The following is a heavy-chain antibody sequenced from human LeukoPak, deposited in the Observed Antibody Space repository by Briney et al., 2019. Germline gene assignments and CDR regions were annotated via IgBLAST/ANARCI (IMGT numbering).Heavy chain of an antibody. V-gene: IGHV3-48*04. CDR3: ARADSSGCLDY. J-gene: IGHJ4*02. CDR1: GFTFSSYA. Sequence: GGSLRLSCAASGFTFSSYAMSWVRQAPGKGLEWVSYISSSGSTIYYADSVKGRFTISRDNAKNSLYLQMNSLRAEDTAVYYCARADSSGCLDYWGQGTLVTVSS. D-gene: IGHD6-19*01. CDR2: ISSSGSTI.